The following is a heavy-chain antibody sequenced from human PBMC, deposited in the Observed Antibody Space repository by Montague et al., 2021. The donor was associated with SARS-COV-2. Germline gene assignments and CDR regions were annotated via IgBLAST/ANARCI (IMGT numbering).Heavy chain of an antibody. CDR3: ARDQGYNWNYYYYYGMDA. CDR1: GGSISSSRYY. Sequence: SETLSLTCTVSGGSISSSRYYWGWIRQPPGKGLVWIVSIYYSGSSYSNPSLRSRVTISVDTSKNQFSLKLSSVTAAATAVYSCARDQGYNWNYYYYYGMDAWGQGTTVTVSS. CDR2: IYYSGSS. D-gene: IGHD1-20*01. V-gene: IGHV4-39*07. J-gene: IGHJ6*02.